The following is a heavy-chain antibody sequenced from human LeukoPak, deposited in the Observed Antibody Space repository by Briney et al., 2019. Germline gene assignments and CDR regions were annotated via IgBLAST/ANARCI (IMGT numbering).Heavy chain of an antibody. CDR1: GGSFSGYY. CDR3: ARGELRYFDWLLYY. V-gene: IGHV4-34*01. D-gene: IGHD3-9*01. J-gene: IGHJ4*02. Sequence: SQTLSLTCAVYGGSFSGYYWSWIRQPAGKGVEWMGEINHSGSTNYNPSLKSRVTISVDTSKNQFSLRLTSVTAADTAVYYCARGELRYFDWLLYYWGQGTLVTVSS. CDR2: INHSGST.